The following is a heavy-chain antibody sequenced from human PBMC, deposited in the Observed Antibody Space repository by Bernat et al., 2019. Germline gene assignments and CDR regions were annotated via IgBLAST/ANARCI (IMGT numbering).Heavy chain of an antibody. D-gene: IGHD3-22*01. Sequence: QVQLVESGGGVVQPGGSLRLSCAASGFTLSDYDMHWVRQAPGKGLEWVAVIRYDGSNRNYADSVKGRFIISRDNSKNTLFLQMNSLRPEDTSVYYCEIFFPNNSGYFDLSWAKGTLVTVP. CDR2: IRYDGSNR. CDR3: EIFFPNNSGYFDLS. CDR1: GFTLSDYD. V-gene: IGHV3-30*02. J-gene: IGHJ4*02.